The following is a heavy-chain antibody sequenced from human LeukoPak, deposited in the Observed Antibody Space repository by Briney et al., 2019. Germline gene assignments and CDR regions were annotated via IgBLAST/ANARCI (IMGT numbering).Heavy chain of an antibody. D-gene: IGHD6-19*01. V-gene: IGHV1-18*01. J-gene: IGHJ4*02. CDR2: ISAYNGNT. CDR3: ARDGWDDFDY. CDR1: GCTFTSYG. Sequence: ASAKVSCKASGCTFTSYGISWVLQAPGHGLEWMGWISAYNGNTNYAQKLQGRVTMTTDTSTSTAYMELRSLRSDDTAVYYCARDGWDDFDYWGQGTLVTVSS.